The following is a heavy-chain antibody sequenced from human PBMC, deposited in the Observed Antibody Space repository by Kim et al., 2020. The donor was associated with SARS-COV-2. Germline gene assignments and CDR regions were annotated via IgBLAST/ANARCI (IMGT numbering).Heavy chain of an antibody. J-gene: IGHJ4*02. V-gene: IGHV3-23*01. CDR2: ISGGGDTT. Sequence: GGSLRLSCAASGFTFSNYAMSWVRQAPGKGLEWVSAISGGGDTTYYADSVKGRFTISRDNSKNTLYLQMNSLRAEDTAVYYCAKSRSGSYYDTVGYWGQGALVTVSS. CDR3: AKSRSGSYYDTVGY. CDR1: GFTFSNYA. D-gene: IGHD1-26*01.